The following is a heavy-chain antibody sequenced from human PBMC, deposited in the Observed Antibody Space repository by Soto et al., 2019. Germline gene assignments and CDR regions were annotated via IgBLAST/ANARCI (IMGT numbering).Heavy chain of an antibody. CDR2: IYYSGST. J-gene: IGHJ6*03. V-gene: IGHV4-59*08. Sequence: PSETLSLTCTVSGGSISSYYWSWIRQPPGKGLEWIGYIYYSGSTNYNPSLKSRVTISVDTSKNQFSLKLSSVTAADTAVYYCARVSDDFWSGYHDYYYYYMDVRGKGTTVTVSS. D-gene: IGHD3-3*01. CDR3: ARVSDDFWSGYHDYYYYYMDV. CDR1: GGSISSYY.